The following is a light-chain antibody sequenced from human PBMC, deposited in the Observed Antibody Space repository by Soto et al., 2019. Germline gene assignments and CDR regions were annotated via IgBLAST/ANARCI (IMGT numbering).Light chain of an antibody. V-gene: IGKV3D-15*01. CDR3: QQYNNWQLT. CDR2: GAS. J-gene: IGKJ4*01. CDR1: QSVSSN. Sequence: EIVMTQSPATLSVSPGERATLSCRASQSVSSNLAWYQQKPGQAHRLLIYGASTRATGIPARFSGSGSGTEFTLTISSLQSEDFAVYYCQQYNNWQLTFGGGTKVDIX.